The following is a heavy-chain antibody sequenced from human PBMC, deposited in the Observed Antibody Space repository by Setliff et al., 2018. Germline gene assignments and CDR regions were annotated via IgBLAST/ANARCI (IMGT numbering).Heavy chain of an antibody. J-gene: IGHJ4*02. Sequence: PGGSLRLSCAASGFTFSSYGMHWVRQAPGKGLEWVAVIYHDGGNKYYADSVKGRFTIARDNSKNTLYLQMSSLRSEDTAVYYCAKYVKKFAHFDYWGQGTLVTVSS. D-gene: IGHD3-16*01. CDR2: IYHDGGNK. CDR3: AKYVKKFAHFDY. V-gene: IGHV3-33*03. CDR1: GFTFSSYG.